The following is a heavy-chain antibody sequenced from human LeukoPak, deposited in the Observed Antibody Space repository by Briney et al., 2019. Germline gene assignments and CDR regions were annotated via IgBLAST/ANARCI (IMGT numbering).Heavy chain of an antibody. CDR3: AKDFRGIAAAGTIDY. Sequence: GRSLRLSCAASGFTFSIYGMHWVRQAPGKGLEWVAVISYDGSNKYYADSVKGRFTISRDNSKNTLYLQMNSLRAEDTAVYYCAKDFRGIAAAGTIDYWGQGTLVTVSS. V-gene: IGHV3-30*18. J-gene: IGHJ4*02. CDR2: ISYDGSNK. CDR1: GFTFSIYG. D-gene: IGHD6-13*01.